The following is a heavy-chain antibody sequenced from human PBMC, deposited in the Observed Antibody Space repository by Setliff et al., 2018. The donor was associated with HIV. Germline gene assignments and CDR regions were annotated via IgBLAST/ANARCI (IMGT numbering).Heavy chain of an antibody. CDR1: GGTFSSYS. D-gene: IGHD3-10*01. CDR2: ILPIFGTR. V-gene: IGHV1-69*06. J-gene: IGHJ1*01. CDR3: ARDQVSMVRAVRLVA. Sequence: GASVKVSCKASGGTFSSYSISWVRQAPGQGLEWMGRILPIFGTRDYAQKFQGRVTITADKSTSTAYTELRSLRSEDTAVYYCARDQVSMVRAVRLVAWGQGSLVTVSS.